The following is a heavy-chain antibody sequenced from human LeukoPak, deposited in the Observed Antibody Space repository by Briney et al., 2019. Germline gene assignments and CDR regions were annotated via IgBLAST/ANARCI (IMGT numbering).Heavy chain of an antibody. Sequence: GASVKVSCKASGYTFTGYYMHWVRQAPGQGLEWMGWINPNSGGTNYAQKFQGRVTMTRDTSISTAYMELSRLRSDDTAVYYCARLYGDYPYYFDYWGQGTPVTVSS. J-gene: IGHJ4*02. CDR1: GYTFTGYY. D-gene: IGHD4-17*01. CDR3: ARLYGDYPYYFDY. CDR2: INPNSGGT. V-gene: IGHV1-2*02.